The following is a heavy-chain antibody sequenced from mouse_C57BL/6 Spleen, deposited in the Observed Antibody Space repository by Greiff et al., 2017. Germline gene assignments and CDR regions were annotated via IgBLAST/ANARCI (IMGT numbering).Heavy chain of an antibody. CDR3: TRAGLLYAMDY. Sequence: EVQLMESGEGLVKPGGSLKLSCAASGFTFSSYAMSWVRQTPEKRLEWVAYISSGGDYIYYADTVKGRFTISRDNARNTLYLQMSSLKSEDTAMYYCTRAGLLYAMDYWGQGTSVTVSS. D-gene: IGHD2-10*01. J-gene: IGHJ4*01. V-gene: IGHV5-9-1*02. CDR2: ISSGGDYI. CDR1: GFTFSSYA.